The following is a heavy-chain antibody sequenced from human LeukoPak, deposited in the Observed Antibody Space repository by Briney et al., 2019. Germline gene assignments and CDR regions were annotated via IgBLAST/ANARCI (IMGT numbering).Heavy chain of an antibody. CDR1: GFTLSIYW. D-gene: IGHD3-10*01. V-gene: IGHV3-7*02. Sequence: GGSLRLSCAASGFTLSIYWMSWVRQTPGKGLEWVANINQDGSGKYYVDPVEGRFTISRDNARNLLFLQMNSLRPEDTAVYYCAITLVRGVLNHPGYWGRGTLVTVSS. CDR3: AITLVRGVLNHPGY. J-gene: IGHJ4*02. CDR2: INQDGSGK.